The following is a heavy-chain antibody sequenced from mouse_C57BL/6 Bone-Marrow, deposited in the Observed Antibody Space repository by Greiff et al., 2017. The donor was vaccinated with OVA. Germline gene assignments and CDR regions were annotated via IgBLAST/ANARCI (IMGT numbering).Heavy chain of an antibody. J-gene: IGHJ2*01. CDR2: IDPETGGT. D-gene: IGHD2-3*01. CDR3: TRVGYYLYYFDY. V-gene: IGHV1-15*01. Sequence: QVQLKESGAELVRPGASVTLSCKASGYTFTDYEMHRVKQTPLPGLEWIGAIDPETGGTAYNQKFKGKAILTADKSSSTAYMELRSLTSEDSAVYYCTRVGYYLYYFDYWGQGTTLTVSS. CDR1: GYTFTDYE.